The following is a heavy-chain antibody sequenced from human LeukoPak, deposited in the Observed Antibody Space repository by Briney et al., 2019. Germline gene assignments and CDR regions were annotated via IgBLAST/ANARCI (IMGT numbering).Heavy chain of an antibody. CDR1: GYTFTGYY. CDR3: ASLVLGSGYYRDAFDI. D-gene: IGHD3-22*01. Sequence: ASVKVSCKASGYTFTGYYMHWVRQAPGQGLEWMGRINPNRGGTNYAQKFQGRVTMTRDTSISTAYMELSRLRSDDTAVYYCASLVLGSGYYRDAFDIWGQGTMVTVSS. J-gene: IGHJ3*02. CDR2: INPNRGGT. V-gene: IGHV1-2*06.